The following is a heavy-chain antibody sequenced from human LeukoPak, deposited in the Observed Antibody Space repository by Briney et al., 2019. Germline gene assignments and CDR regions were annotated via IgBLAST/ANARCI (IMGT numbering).Heavy chain of an antibody. Sequence: GGSLRLSCAASGLSFSGYGMYWVRQAPGEGLQWVAFIRYHGINKYYADSVKGRFTISRDNSKNTLFLDMNSLSVEDTGVYYCAKFHKIWDSGDHDYFDSWGQGTLVTVSS. CDR1: GLSFSGYG. J-gene: IGHJ4*02. V-gene: IGHV3-30*02. CDR3: AKFHKIWDSGDHDYFDS. D-gene: IGHD2-21*01. CDR2: IRYHGINK.